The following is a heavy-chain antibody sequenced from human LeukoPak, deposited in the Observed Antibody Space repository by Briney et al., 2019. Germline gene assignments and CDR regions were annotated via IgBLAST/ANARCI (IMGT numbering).Heavy chain of an antibody. CDR2: MYNSGST. J-gene: IGHJ4*02. CDR1: GVSISRSSYY. D-gene: IGHD3-16*01. V-gene: IGHV4-39*01. Sequence: SETLSLTCTVSGVSISRSSYYWGWLRQPPGKGLEWIVSMYNSGSTYYNLSLQSRVTISVDTSKNQFSLKLSSVTAADTAVYFCARHPTLTSGGNFDFWGQGTLVTVSS. CDR3: ARHPTLTSGGNFDF.